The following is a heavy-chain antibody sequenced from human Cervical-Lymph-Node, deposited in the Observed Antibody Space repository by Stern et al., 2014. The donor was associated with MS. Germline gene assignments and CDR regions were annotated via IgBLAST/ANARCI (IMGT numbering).Heavy chain of an antibody. D-gene: IGHD1-26*01. J-gene: IGHJ4*02. Sequence: EVQLVQSGAEVKKPGESLKISCKGSGYSFTTYWIGWVRQMPGKGLEWMGIIYAGDSDTRYSPSFQGQVTISVDNSISAAYLQWSSLKASDTAMYYCAKSSRWAASGDYFDYWGQGTLVTVSS. V-gene: IGHV5-51*03. CDR1: GYSFTTYW. CDR3: AKSSRWAASGDYFDY. CDR2: IYAGDSDT.